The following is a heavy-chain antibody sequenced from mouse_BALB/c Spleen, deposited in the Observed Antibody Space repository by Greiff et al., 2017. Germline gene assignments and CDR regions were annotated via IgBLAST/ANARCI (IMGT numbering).Heavy chain of an antibody. CDR3: AAITTVEYY. CDR2: IHYSGST. D-gene: IGHD1-1*01. CDR1: GYSITSGYS. J-gene: IGHJ2*01. Sequence: EVKLQESGPDLVKPSRSLSLTCTVTGYSITSGYSWHWIRQFPGNKLEWMGYIHYSGSTNYNPSLKSRISITRDTSKNQFFLQLNSVTTEDTATYYCAAITTVEYYWGQGTTLTVSS. V-gene: IGHV3-1*02.